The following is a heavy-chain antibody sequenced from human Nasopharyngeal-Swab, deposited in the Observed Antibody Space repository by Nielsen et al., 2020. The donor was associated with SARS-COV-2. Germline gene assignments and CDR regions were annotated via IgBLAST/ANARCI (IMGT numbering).Heavy chain of an antibody. V-gene: IGHV4-34*01. CDR2: VSQGGGT. CDR3: ARGGAGVVPSPVLGLGPYYSYYYMDV. Sequence: RQAPGKGLEWIGEVSQGGGTNYNPSLKNQVTISVATSKNQFSLKLSSVTAAETAVYYCARGGAGVVPSPVLGLGPYYSYYYMDVWGKGTTVTVSS. D-gene: IGHD2-2*01. J-gene: IGHJ6*03.